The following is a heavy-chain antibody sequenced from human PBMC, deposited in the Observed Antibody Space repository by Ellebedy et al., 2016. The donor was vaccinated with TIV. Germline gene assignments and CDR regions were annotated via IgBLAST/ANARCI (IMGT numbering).Heavy chain of an antibody. Sequence: PGGSLRLSCAASGFTFSSYAMSWVRQAPGKGLEWVSGITTSGISVYSGDSVRGRFTISRDMSKNTLYLQMDSLRGEDTAIYYCAKLSRFCSGGTCQFDFFEDWGQGTLVTVSS. V-gene: IGHV3-23*05. CDR1: GFTFSSYA. CDR3: AKLSRFCSGGTCQFDFFED. D-gene: IGHD2-15*01. J-gene: IGHJ4*02. CDR2: ITTSGISV.